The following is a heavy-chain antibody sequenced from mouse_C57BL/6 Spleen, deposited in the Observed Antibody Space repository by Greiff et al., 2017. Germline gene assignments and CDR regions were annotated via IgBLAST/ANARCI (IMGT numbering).Heavy chain of an antibody. Sequence: EVQVVESGAELVRPGASVKLSCTASGFNIKDDYMHWVKQRPEQGLEWIGWIDPENGDTEYASKFQGKATITADTSSNTAYLQLSSLTSEDTAVYYCTTWSYFAYWGQGTLVTVSA. CDR3: TTWSYFAY. CDR2: IDPENGDT. CDR1: GFNIKDDY. D-gene: IGHD1-1*01. V-gene: IGHV14-4*01. J-gene: IGHJ3*01.